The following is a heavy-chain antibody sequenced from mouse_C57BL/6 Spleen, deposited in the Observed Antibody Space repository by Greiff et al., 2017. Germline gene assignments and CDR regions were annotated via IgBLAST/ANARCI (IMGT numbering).Heavy chain of an antibody. J-gene: IGHJ4*01. CDR1: GYTFTSYW. CDR3: ARVPEMVGDYYAMDY. Sequence: QVQLQQPGAELVRPGSSVKLSCKASGYTFTSYWMHWVKQRPIQGLEWIGNIDPSDSETHYNQKFKDKATLTVDKSSRTAYMQLSSLTSEDSAVYYCARVPEMVGDYYAMDYWGQGTSVTVSS. CDR2: IDPSDSET. D-gene: IGHD1-1*02. V-gene: IGHV1-52*01.